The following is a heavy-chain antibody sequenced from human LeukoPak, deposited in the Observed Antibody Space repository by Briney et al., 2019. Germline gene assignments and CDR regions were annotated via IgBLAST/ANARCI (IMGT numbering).Heavy chain of an antibody. CDR2: IKSKTDGGTI. CDR3: SXPSF. CDR1: GFIFTNAW. J-gene: IGHJ1*01. Sequence: PGGSLRLSCATSGFIFTNAWMKWVRQAPGKGLEWVGRIKSKTDGGTIDYAAPVKGRFTIPRDDSKNTLYLQMDNLKTEDTAIYYCSXPSFWGQGTLVTVSS. V-gene: IGHV3-15*07.